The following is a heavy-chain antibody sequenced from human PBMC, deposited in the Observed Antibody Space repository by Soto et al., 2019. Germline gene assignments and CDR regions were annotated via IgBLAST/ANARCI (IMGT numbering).Heavy chain of an antibody. D-gene: IGHD1-1*01. J-gene: IGHJ6*03. CDR1: GFTFSSYW. CDR2: IKQDGSEK. CDR3: ARVQLERRGYYYYYMDV. Sequence: EVQLVESGGGLVQPGGSLRLSCAASGFTFSSYWMSWVRQAPGKGLEWVANIKQDGSEKYYVDSVKGRFTISRDNAKNSLYLQMHSLRAEDTAVYYCARVQLERRGYYYYYMDVWGKGTTVTVSS. V-gene: IGHV3-7*01.